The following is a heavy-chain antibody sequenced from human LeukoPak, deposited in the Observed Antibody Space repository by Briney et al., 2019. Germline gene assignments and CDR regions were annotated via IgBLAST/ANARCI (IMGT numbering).Heavy chain of an antibody. J-gene: IGHJ4*02. CDR1: GFTFSGYW. CDR2: INQDGSII. D-gene: IGHD3-22*01. Sequence: GGSLRLSCAASGFTFSGYWMSWVRQAPGKGLEWVANINQDGSIIHYVDSAKGRFTISRDNARNSLYLQMNYLRAEDTALYYCATSDDSSGSDWGQGTLVTVSS. CDR3: ATSDDSSGSD. V-gene: IGHV3-7*01.